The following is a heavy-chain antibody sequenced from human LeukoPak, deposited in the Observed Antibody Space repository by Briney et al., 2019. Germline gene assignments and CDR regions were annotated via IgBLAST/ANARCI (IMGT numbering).Heavy chain of an antibody. CDR1: GFTFNNNW. D-gene: IGHD6-25*01. Sequence: GGSLRLSCAASGFTFNNNWMSWVRQAPGKGLEWVANIKGDGSEKYYVDSVKGRFTVSRENAKNSLYLQMNSLRAEDTAVYYCARLAATAKIDYWGQGTLVTVSS. J-gene: IGHJ4*02. V-gene: IGHV3-7*01. CDR3: ARLAATAKIDY. CDR2: IKGDGSEK.